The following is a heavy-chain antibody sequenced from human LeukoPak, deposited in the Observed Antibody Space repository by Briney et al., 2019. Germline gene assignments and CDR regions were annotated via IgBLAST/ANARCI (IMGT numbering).Heavy chain of an antibody. Sequence: GGSLGLSCEASGFTFTNYAMSWVRQAPGKGLEWVSGISGSGANRFYADSVKGRFTISRDNPKNTLFLEMTDLRIEDTATYYCVKDQKVFCRGSECYPDHWGQGTLATVSP. D-gene: IGHD3-3*01. CDR2: ISGSGANR. J-gene: IGHJ5*02. V-gene: IGHV3-23*01. CDR1: GFTFTNYA. CDR3: VKDQKVFCRGSECYPDH.